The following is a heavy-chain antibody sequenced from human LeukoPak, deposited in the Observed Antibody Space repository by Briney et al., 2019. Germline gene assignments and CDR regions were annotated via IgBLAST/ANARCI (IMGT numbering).Heavy chain of an antibody. CDR2: VNPNSGGP. V-gene: IGHV1-2*02. CDR1: GYTFTGYY. Sequence: ASVKVSCKASGYTFTGYYMHWVRQAPGQGLEWMGWVNPNSGGPYYAQKFQGRVTMTRDTSISTAYMELSRLRSDDTAVYYCARTYSSSFLPFAVAGTEYFQHWGQGTLVTVSS. D-gene: IGHD6-19*01. CDR3: ARTYSSSFLPFAVAGTEYFQH. J-gene: IGHJ1*01.